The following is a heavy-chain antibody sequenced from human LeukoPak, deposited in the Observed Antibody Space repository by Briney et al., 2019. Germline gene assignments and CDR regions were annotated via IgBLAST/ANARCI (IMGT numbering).Heavy chain of an antibody. Sequence: PGGSLRLSCAASGFTVSNYYMSWVRQAPGKSLKWVSTIYTSGSRFYADSVKDRFNISRDTSRNAIYLQMNSLRVEDTAVYYCVRGRSTGDYWGQGTLVTVSS. CDR3: VRGRSTGDY. CDR2: IYTSGSR. CDR1: GFTVSNYY. J-gene: IGHJ4*02. D-gene: IGHD1-1*01. V-gene: IGHV3-66*01.